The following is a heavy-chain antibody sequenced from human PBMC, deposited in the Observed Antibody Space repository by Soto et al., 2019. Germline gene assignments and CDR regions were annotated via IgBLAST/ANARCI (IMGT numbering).Heavy chain of an antibody. CDR3: TTDSADIVVVPATFGMDV. Sequence: NPGGSLRLSCAASGITFSNAWMTWVRQAPGKGLEWVGRIKSITDGGTTDYAAPVKGRFTISRDDSKDTLYLQMNNLRTEDTAVYHCTTDSADIVVVPATFGMDVWGQGTTVTAP. J-gene: IGHJ6*02. CDR2: IKSITDGGTT. V-gene: IGHV3-15*01. D-gene: IGHD2-2*01. CDR1: GITFSNAW.